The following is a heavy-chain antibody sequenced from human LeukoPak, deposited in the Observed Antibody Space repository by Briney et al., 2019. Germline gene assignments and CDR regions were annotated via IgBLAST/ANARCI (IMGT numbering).Heavy chain of an antibody. CDR2: IRYDGSEK. D-gene: IGHD4-17*01. V-gene: IGHV3-30*02. Sequence: GGSLRLSCAASGFTFSSYGMHWVRQAPGKGLEWVAFIRYDGSEKHYADSVKGRFTISRDNSENTLFLQMNSLRAGDTAVYYCAKNREASGDYAGAFDVGSQGTLVTVSA. CDR3: AKNREASGDYAGAFDV. CDR1: GFTFSSYG. J-gene: IGHJ4*01.